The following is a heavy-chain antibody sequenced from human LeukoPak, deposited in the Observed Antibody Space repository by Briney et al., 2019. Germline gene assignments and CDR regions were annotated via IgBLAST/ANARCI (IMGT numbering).Heavy chain of an antibody. J-gene: IGHJ6*02. CDR2: IYYSGST. Sequence: SETLSLTCTVSGGSISSSSYYWGWIRQPSGKGLEWIGSIYYSGSTYYNPSLKSRVTISVDTSKNQFSPKLSSVTAADTAVYYCARSLPGYYYYGMDVWGQGTTVTVSS. V-gene: IGHV4-39*01. D-gene: IGHD5/OR15-5a*01. CDR3: ARSLPGYYYYGMDV. CDR1: GGSISSSSYY.